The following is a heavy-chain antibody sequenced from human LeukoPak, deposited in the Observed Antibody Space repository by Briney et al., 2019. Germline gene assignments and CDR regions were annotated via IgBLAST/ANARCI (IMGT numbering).Heavy chain of an antibody. Sequence: PSETLSLTCTVSGGSISSSSYYWGWIRQPPGKGLEWIGSIYYSGSTYYNPSLKSRVTISVDTSKNQFSLKLSSVTAADTAVYYCASPPVAVAVWYYFDYWGQGTLVTVSS. D-gene: IGHD6-19*01. J-gene: IGHJ4*02. CDR2: IYYSGST. V-gene: IGHV4-39*01. CDR1: GGSISSSSYY. CDR3: ASPPVAVAVWYYFDY.